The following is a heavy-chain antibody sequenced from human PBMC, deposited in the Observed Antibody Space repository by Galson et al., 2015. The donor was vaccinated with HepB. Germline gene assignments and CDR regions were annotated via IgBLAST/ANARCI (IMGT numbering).Heavy chain of an antibody. CDR2: INPNSGGT. Sequence: SVKVSCKASGYTFTGYYMHWVRQAPGQGLEWMGWINPNSGGTNYAQKFQGRVTMTRDTSISTAYMELSRLRSDDTAVYYCASQTGDYSAYDAFDIWGQGTMVTVSS. D-gene: IGHD7-27*01. CDR1: GYTFTGYY. V-gene: IGHV1-2*02. J-gene: IGHJ3*02. CDR3: ASQTGDYSAYDAFDI.